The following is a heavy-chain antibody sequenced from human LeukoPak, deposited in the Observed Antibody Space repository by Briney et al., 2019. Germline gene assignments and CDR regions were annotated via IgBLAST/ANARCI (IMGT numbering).Heavy chain of an antibody. CDR3: ARVSDYSNYFDY. CDR2: ISGTGGRT. Sequence: GGSLRLSCAASGVTFSSYAMSWVRQAPGKGLEWVSGISGTGGRTYYADSVKGRFTISRDNSKNTLYLQMNSLRAEDTAVYYCARVSDYSNYFDYWGQGTLVTVSS. CDR1: GVTFSSYA. D-gene: IGHD4-11*01. V-gene: IGHV3-23*01. J-gene: IGHJ4*02.